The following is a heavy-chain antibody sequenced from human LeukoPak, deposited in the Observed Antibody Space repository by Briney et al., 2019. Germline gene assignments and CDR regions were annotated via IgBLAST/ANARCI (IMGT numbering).Heavy chain of an antibody. CDR1: GYTFTCYY. Sequence: ASVKVSCKASGYTFTCYYMHWVRQAPGQGLEWMGRINPNSGGTNYAQKFQGRVTMTRDTSISTAYMELSRLRSDDTAVYYCAINGDCSGGSCYSWGQGTLVTVSS. D-gene: IGHD2-15*01. CDR3: AINGDCSGGSCYS. J-gene: IGHJ4*02. CDR2: INPNSGGT. V-gene: IGHV1-2*06.